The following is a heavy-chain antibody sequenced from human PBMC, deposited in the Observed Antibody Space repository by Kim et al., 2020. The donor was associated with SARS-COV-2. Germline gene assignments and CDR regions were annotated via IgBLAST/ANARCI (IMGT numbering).Heavy chain of an antibody. J-gene: IGHJ4*02. CDR1: GFTFSSYG. Sequence: GGSLRLSCAASGFTFSSYGMHWVRQAPGKGLEWVAVISYDGSNKYYADSVKGRFTISRDNSKNTLYLQMNSLRAEDTAVYYCAKDLGGSYYPSYFDYWGQGTLVPVPP. CDR3: AKDLGGSYYPSYFDY. D-gene: IGHD1-26*01. CDR2: ISYDGSNK. V-gene: IGHV3-30*18.